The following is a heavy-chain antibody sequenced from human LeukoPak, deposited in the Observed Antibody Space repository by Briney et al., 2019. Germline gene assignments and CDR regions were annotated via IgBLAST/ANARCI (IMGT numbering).Heavy chain of an antibody. V-gene: IGHV4-34*01. CDR3: ARGRSQGSGSYYKDY. CDR1: GGSFSGYY. D-gene: IGHD3-10*01. J-gene: IGHJ4*02. Sequence: SETLSLTCAVYGGSFSGYYWSWIRQPPGKGLEWIGEINHSGSTNYNPSLKSRVTISVDTSKNQFSLKLSSVTAADTAVYYCARGRSQGSGSYYKDYWGQGTLVTVSS. CDR2: INHSGST.